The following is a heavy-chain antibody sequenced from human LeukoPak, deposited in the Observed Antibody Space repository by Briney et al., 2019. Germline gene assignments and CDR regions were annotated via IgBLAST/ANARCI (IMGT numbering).Heavy chain of an antibody. J-gene: IGHJ4*02. CDR3: ATSDDTAAGPY. D-gene: IGHD6-13*01. V-gene: IGHV3-7*01. CDR2: IKEDGSVK. CDR1: GFTFSRYW. Sequence: GGSLRLSCAASGFTFSRYWMTWVRQAPGKGLEWVVDIKEDGSVKFYVDSVKGRFTISRDNAKNSLYLQMNSLGVEDTAVYYCATSDDTAAGPYWGQGTLVMVSS.